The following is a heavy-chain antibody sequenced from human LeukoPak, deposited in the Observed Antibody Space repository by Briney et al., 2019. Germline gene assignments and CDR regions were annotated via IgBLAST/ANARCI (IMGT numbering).Heavy chain of an antibody. J-gene: IGHJ4*02. CDR1: GGSFSGYY. CDR2: INHSGST. Sequence: SETLSLTCAVYGGSFSGYYWSWIRQPPGKGLEWIGEINHSGSTNYNPSLKSRVTISVDTSKNQFSLKLSSVTAADTAVYYCARGGRGSGVVTASLFDYWGQGTLVTVSS. CDR3: ARGGRGSGVVTASLFDY. V-gene: IGHV4-34*01. D-gene: IGHD2-21*02.